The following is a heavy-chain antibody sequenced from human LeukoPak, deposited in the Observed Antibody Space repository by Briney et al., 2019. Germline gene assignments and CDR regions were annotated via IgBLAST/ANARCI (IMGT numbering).Heavy chain of an antibody. CDR3: ARHPSRGDNGYAFDI. J-gene: IGHJ3*02. D-gene: IGHD4-17*01. CDR2: ISSSSSYI. V-gene: IGHV3-21*01. Sequence: GGSLRLSRAASGFTFSSYSMNWVRQAPGKGLEWVSSISSSSSYIYYADSVKGRFTISRDNAKNSLYLQMNSLRAEDTAVYYCARHPSRGDNGYAFDIWGHGTVVTVSS. CDR1: GFTFSSYS.